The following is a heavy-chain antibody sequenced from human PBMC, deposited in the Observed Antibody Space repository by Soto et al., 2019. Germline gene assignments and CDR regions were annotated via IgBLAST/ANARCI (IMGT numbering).Heavy chain of an antibody. Sequence: EVQLVESGGGLVHPGGSLRLSCAASGFSFSTSQMDWVRQAPGKGPEWVSYINDNSRAIYYADSVKGRFTISRDNAKNSLFLQMNSLRDEDTAVYYCAKDLTGYAMDVWGQGTTVTVSS. CDR1: GFSFSTSQ. J-gene: IGHJ6*02. D-gene: IGHD2-2*01. V-gene: IGHV3-48*03. CDR2: INDNSRAI. CDR3: AKDLTGYAMDV.